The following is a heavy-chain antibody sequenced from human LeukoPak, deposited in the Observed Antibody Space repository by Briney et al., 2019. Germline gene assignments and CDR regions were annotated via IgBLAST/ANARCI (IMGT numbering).Heavy chain of an antibody. CDR2: INHSGST. J-gene: IGHJ5*02. V-gene: IGHV4-34*01. D-gene: IGHD3-9*01. CDR3: AREGILRYFDWYPWFDP. CDR1: GGSFSGYY. Sequence: PSETLSLTCAVYGGSFSGYYWSWIPQPPGKGLEWIGEINHSGSTNYNPSLKSRVTISVDTSKNQFSLKLSSVTAADTAVYYCAREGILRYFDWYPWFDPWGQGTLVTVSS.